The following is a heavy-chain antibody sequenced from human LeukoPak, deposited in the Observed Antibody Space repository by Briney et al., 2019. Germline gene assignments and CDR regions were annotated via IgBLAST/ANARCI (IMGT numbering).Heavy chain of an antibody. V-gene: IGHV3-23*01. CDR1: GFTFRFYG. CDR3: ARDLDRFGGWYEY. CDR2: ISGSGGST. Sequence: GSLRLSCVASGFTFRFYGMSWVRQAPGKGLEWVSFISGSGGSTYYADFMKGRFTISRDNSKNTLFLQMNSLRAEDTAVYYCARDLDRFGGWYEYWGQGTLVTVSS. D-gene: IGHD6-19*01. J-gene: IGHJ4*02.